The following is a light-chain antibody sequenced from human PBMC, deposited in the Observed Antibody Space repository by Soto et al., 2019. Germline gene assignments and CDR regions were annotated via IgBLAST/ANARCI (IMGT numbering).Light chain of an antibody. CDR2: GNS. J-gene: IGLJ3*02. CDR3: SSYTNSDTWV. Sequence: QSALTQPPSVSGAPGQRVTISCTGNSSNIGAGYDVHWYQQLPGKAPKLLIFGNSHRPSGVPDRFFGSKSGNTASLTISGLQAEDEADYYCSSYTNSDTWVFGGGTKLTVL. V-gene: IGLV1-40*01. CDR1: SSNIGAGYD.